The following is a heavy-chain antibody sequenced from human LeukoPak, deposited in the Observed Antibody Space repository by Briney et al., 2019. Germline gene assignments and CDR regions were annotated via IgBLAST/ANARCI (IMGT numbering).Heavy chain of an antibody. J-gene: IGHJ4*02. CDR3: ARDLGGLWFGELLYYFDY. CDR2: INQDGSEK. V-gene: IGHV3-7*01. Sequence: GGSLRLSCAASGFTFSSYWMSWVRQAPGKGLEWVGHINQDGSEKYYVDSVKGRFTISRDNAKNSLYLQMNSLRAEDTAVYYCARDLGGLWFGELLYYFDYWGQGTLVTVSS. D-gene: IGHD3-10*01. CDR1: GFTFSSYW.